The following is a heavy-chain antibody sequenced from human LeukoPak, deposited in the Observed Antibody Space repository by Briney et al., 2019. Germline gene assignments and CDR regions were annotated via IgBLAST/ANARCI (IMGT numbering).Heavy chain of an antibody. V-gene: IGHV3-48*02. CDR3: ARDPLWSKGIDY. J-gene: IGHJ4*02. CDR2: ISGSGDTI. D-gene: IGHD3-3*01. CDR1: GFTFSTCS. Sequence: PGGSLRLSCAASGFTFSTCSKNWVRQAPGKGLEWVSYISGSGDTIYYADSVKGRFTISRDNANNSLYLQMNSLKDGDTAVYYCARDPLWSKGIDYWGQGTLVTVSS.